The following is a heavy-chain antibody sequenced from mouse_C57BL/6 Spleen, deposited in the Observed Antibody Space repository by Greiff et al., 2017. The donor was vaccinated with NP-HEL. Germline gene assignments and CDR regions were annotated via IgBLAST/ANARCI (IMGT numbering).Heavy chain of an antibody. V-gene: IGHV1-52*01. CDR1: GYTFTSYW. CDR2: IDPSDSET. Sequence: VKLQQPGAELVRPGSSVKLSCKASGYTFTSYWMHWVKQRPIQGLEWIGNIDPSDSETHYNQKFKDTATLTVDKSSSTAYMQLSSLTSEDSAVSYCASQAYYSNYVGFAYWGQGTLVTVSA. J-gene: IGHJ3*01. D-gene: IGHD2-5*01. CDR3: ASQAYYSNYVGFAY.